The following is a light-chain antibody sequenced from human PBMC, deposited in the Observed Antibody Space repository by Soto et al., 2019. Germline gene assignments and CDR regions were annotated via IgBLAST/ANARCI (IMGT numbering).Light chain of an antibody. CDR1: SSDVGSYNL. CDR2: EVS. V-gene: IGLV2-23*02. CDR3: CSYAGSSTYV. Sequence: QSVLTQPGSVSGSPGQSITISCTGTSSDVGSYNLVSWYQQHPGKAPKVMIYEVSKRPSGVPNRFSGSKSGNTASLTISGLQAEDEADYYCCSYAGSSTYVFGTGTKVTVL. J-gene: IGLJ1*01.